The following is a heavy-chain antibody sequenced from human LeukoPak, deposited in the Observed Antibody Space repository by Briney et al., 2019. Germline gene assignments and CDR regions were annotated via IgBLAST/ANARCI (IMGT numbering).Heavy chain of an antibody. J-gene: IGHJ4*02. CDR2: ISAYNGNT. CDR1: GYTFTSYG. Sequence: ASVKVSCKASGYTFTSYGISWVRQAPGQGLEWMGWISAYNGNTNCAQKLQGRVTMTTDTSTSTAYMELRSLRSDDTAVYYCARDTGYYGSGSRRALDYWGQGTLVTVSS. D-gene: IGHD3-10*01. CDR3: ARDTGYYGSGSRRALDY. V-gene: IGHV1-18*01.